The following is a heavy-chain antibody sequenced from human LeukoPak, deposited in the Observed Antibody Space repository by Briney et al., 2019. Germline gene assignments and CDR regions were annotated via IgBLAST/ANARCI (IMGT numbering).Heavy chain of an antibody. CDR1: GGSVSSSSYY. Sequence: SETLSLTCTVSGGSVSSSSYYWGWIRQPPGKGLEWIGNIFYVGAAYYNPSLKSPVTISVDTSKNQFSLKLSSVTAADTAVYYCARSDSGRYAPFDIWGQGTMVTVSS. D-gene: IGHD1-26*01. CDR3: ARSDSGRYAPFDI. CDR2: IFYVGAA. J-gene: IGHJ3*02. V-gene: IGHV4-39*01.